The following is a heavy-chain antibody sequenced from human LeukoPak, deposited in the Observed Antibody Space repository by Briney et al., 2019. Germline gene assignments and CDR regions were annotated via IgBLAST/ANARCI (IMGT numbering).Heavy chain of an antibody. CDR3: ARVDYGDYVGKEDY. CDR2: ISGSGGST. J-gene: IGHJ4*02. Sequence: PGGSLRLSCAASGFTFSSYGMSWARQAPGKGLEWVSAISGSGGSTYYADSVKGRFTISRDNSKNTLYLQMNSLRAEDTAVYYCARVDYGDYVGKEDYWGQGTLVTVSS. CDR1: GFTFSSYG. D-gene: IGHD4-17*01. V-gene: IGHV3-23*01.